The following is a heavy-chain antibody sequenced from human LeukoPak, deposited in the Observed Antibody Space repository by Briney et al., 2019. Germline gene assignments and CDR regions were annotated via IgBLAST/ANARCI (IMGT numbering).Heavy chain of an antibody. V-gene: IGHV4-59*01. Sequence: PSETLSLTCTVSGGSISSYYWSWIRQPPGKGLEWIGYIYYSGSTNYNPSLKSQVTISVDTSKNQFSLKLSSVTAADTAVYYCARAIAAAGTCFDYWGQGTLVTVSS. CDR3: ARAIAAAGTCFDY. CDR1: GGSISSYY. D-gene: IGHD6-13*01. J-gene: IGHJ4*02. CDR2: IYYSGST.